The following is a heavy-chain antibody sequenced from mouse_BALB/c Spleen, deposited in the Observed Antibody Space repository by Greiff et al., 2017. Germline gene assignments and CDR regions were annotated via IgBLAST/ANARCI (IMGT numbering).Heavy chain of an antibody. V-gene: IGHV1-69*02. Sequence: QVQLQQPGAELVRPGASVKLSCKASGYTFTSYWINWVKQRPGQGLEWIGNIYPSDSYTNYNQKFKDKATLTVDKSSSTAYMQLSSPTSEDSAVYYCTTMITTDFDYWGQGTTLTVSS. CDR2: IYPSDSYT. CDR1: GYTFTSYW. D-gene: IGHD2-4*01. CDR3: TTMITTDFDY. J-gene: IGHJ2*01.